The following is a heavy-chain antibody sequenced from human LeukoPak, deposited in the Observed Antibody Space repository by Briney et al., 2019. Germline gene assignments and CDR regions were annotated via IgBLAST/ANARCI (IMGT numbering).Heavy chain of an antibody. D-gene: IGHD6-13*01. J-gene: IGHJ6*03. CDR2: IIPIFGTT. Sequence: SVKVSCKASGGTFSSYAISWVRQAPGQGLEWMGGIIPIFGTTNYAQKSQDRVTITADKSTSTAYMELSSLRSEDTAVYYCARVVGLTGYSSSWYSGYYYYMDVWGKGTTVTVSS. CDR1: GGTFSSYA. CDR3: ARVVGLTGYSSSWYSGYYYYMDV. V-gene: IGHV1-69*06.